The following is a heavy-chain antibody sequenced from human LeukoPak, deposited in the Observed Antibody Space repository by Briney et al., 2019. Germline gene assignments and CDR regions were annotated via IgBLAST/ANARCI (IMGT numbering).Heavy chain of an antibody. J-gene: IGHJ6*02. D-gene: IGHD1-14*01. CDR2: ISGTTSGT. CDR3: AKVRTYFYHGLDV. V-gene: IGHV3-23*01. Sequence: GGSLRLSCAASGFTFSTCAMSWVRQAPGKGLEWVSGISGTTSGTYYADSVKGRFTISRDNSKNTLFLQVNSLRAEDTAVYYCAKVRTYFYHGLDVWGQGTTVTDSS. CDR1: GFTFSTCA.